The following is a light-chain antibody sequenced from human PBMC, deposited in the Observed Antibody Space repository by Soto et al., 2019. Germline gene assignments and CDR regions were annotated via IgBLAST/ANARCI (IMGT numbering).Light chain of an antibody. J-gene: IGLJ1*01. CDR3: SSYTTNTGLEYV. Sequence: QSVLTQPASVSGSPGQSITISCTGTSSDVGGYNSVSWHQHHPGKAPKLMIYEVSNRPSGVSDRFSGSKSGNTASLTISGLQAEDEADYYCSSYTTNTGLEYVFGTGTKVTVL. CDR1: SSDVGGYNS. CDR2: EVS. V-gene: IGLV2-14*01.